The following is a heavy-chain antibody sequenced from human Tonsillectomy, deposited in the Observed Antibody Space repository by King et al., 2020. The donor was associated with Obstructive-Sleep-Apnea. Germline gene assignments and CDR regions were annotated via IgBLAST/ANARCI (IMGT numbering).Heavy chain of an antibody. V-gene: IGHV3-33*06. J-gene: IGHJ6*02. D-gene: IGHD3/OR15-3a*01. CDR2: IWYDGSNK. CDR1: GVTFSSYG. Sequence: VQLVESGGGVVQPGRGLRRSCAASGVTFSSYGMHWVRQAPGKGLGGGAVIWYDGSNKYYADSVKGVFTISRDNSKNTLYLQKNSLRAADTAGYYCAKDHVGLYYYYNGMDVGGQGTTVTVPS. CDR3: AKDHVGLYYYYNGMDV.